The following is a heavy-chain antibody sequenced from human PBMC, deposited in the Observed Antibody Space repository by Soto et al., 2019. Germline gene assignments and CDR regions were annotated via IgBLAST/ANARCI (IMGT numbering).Heavy chain of an antibody. D-gene: IGHD5-12*01. Sequence: GGSLRLSCAASGFTFSSYAMSWVRQAPGKGLEWVSGISGNSGSIGYADSVKGRFTISRDNAKNSLYLQMNSLRAEDTALYYCAKDGPPKMGYSGYDFFDYWGQGTLVTVSS. J-gene: IGHJ4*02. CDR2: ISGNSGSI. CDR3: AKDGPPKMGYSGYDFFDY. V-gene: IGHV3-9*01. CDR1: GFTFSSYA.